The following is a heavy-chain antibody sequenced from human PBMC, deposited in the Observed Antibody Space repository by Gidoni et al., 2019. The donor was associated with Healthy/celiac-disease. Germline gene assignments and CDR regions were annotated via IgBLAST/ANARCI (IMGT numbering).Heavy chain of an antibody. CDR1: VFPFSRYW. J-gene: IGHJ3*02. CDR2: SKSDGSST. CDR3: AVSRLTNSIAVAGEHAFDI. V-gene: IGHV3-74*01. D-gene: IGHD6-19*01. Sequence: EVQLFESGGGLVQPGGSLRLSCAASVFPFSRYWMHWVRQAPGKGLVWVSRSKSDGSSTSYEDYVKGRCTISRENDKNTLYRQMNSLRAEDTAVYYCAVSRLTNSIAVAGEHAFDIWGQGTMVTVSS.